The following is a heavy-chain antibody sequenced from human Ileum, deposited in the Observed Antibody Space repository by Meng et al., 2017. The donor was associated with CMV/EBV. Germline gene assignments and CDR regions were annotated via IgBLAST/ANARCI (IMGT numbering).Heavy chain of an antibody. Sequence: GGSLRLSCAASRFIFSDFYMSWFRQAPGKGLEWVANIKQDGSEKFYVDSVKGRFTISRDNSKNTLFLQMNSLRAEDTAVFYCAKRDTTKYFDSWGQGILVTVSS. V-gene: IGHV3-7*03. CDR2: IKQDGSEK. J-gene: IGHJ4*02. CDR1: RFIFSDFY. CDR3: AKRDTTKYFDS. D-gene: IGHD5-18*01.